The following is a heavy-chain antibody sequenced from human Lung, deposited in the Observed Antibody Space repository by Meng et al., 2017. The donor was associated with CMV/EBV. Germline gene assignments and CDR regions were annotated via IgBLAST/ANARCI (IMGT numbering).Heavy chain of an antibody. Sequence: VPLSGPGPPLWLPAEPLLLSCAVPSDSITNHNWGAWVRQPPRKELEWIGEIPHRGSSAYNPSLKSRVSMSIDKSKNQFSLKLTSVTAADTAVYHCLRRSGGSVWGQGTLVTVSS. V-gene: IGHV4-4*02. CDR3: LRRSGGSV. CDR1: SDSITNHNW. CDR2: IPHRGSS. D-gene: IGHD3-10*01. J-gene: IGHJ1*01.